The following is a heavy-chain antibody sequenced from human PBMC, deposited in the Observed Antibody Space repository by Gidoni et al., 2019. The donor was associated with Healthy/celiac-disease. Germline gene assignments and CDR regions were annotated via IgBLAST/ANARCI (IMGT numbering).Heavy chain of an antibody. D-gene: IGHD5-18*01. Sequence: QVQLQQWGAGLLKPSETLSLTCAVYGGSFSGSYWSWIRQPPGKGLDGIWEINHSGSTNYNPSLKSRVTISVDTSKNQFSLKLSSVTAADTAVYYCARAPGYSYGSPKRWTFDYWGQGTLVTVSS. CDR2: INHSGST. V-gene: IGHV4-34*01. CDR1: GGSFSGSY. CDR3: ARAPGYSYGSPKRWTFDY. J-gene: IGHJ4*02.